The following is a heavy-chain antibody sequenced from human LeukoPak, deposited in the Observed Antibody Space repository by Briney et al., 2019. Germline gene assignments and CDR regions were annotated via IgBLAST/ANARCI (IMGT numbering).Heavy chain of an antibody. D-gene: IGHD2-15*01. CDR1: GGTFSSYA. Sequence: ASVKVSCKASGGTFSSYAISWVRQAPGQGLEWMGGIIPIFGTANYAQKFQGRVTITADESTSTAYMELSSLRSEDTAVYYCARVVVAMSWAWFDPWGQGTLVTVSS. V-gene: IGHV1-69*01. CDR2: IIPIFGTA. CDR3: ARVVVAMSWAWFDP. J-gene: IGHJ5*02.